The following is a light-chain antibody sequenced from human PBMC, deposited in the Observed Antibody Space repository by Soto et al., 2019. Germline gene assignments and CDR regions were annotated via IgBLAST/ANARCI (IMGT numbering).Light chain of an antibody. V-gene: IGLV2-23*01. J-gene: IGLJ1*01. CDR1: SSNVGRYNL. CDR3: FSYAGNSVYV. CDR2: AGT. Sequence: QSALTQPASVSGSPGQSITISCTGTSSNVGRYNLVSFFQQLPGNVPKLMIYAGTKRPSRLSDRFSGSKSGNTDSLTLPGLQAEDEADYYCFSYAGNSVYVFGTGTKVTVL.